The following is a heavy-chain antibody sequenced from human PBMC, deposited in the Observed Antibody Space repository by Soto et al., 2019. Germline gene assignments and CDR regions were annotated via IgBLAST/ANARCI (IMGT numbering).Heavy chain of an antibody. D-gene: IGHD3-3*01. J-gene: IGHJ5*02. CDR1: GLSFSTFA. V-gene: IGHV3-30*04. Sequence: GGSLRLSCLASGLSFSTFAMHWGRQAPGGGPEWVASISSDGSKTYYTDSAKGRFTISRDNSKKTVYLQKKSLKSDDTAVYFCARDPGSDFWSGVFDPWGQGTMVTVSS. CDR2: ISSDGSKT. CDR3: ARDPGSDFWSGVFDP.